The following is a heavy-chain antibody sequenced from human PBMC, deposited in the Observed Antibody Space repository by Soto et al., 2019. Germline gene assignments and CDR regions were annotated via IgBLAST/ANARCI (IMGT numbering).Heavy chain of an antibody. Sequence: SETLSLTCTLSGGSISSYYWGWIRQPPGKGLEWIGYIYYSGSTNYNPSLKSRVTISVDTSKNQLPLKLSSVTAADTAVYYCARDRREGYSYGYDNWFDPWGQGTLVTVSS. V-gene: IGHV4-59*01. CDR1: GGSISSYY. CDR3: ARDRREGYSYGYDNWFDP. CDR2: IYYSGST. D-gene: IGHD5-18*01. J-gene: IGHJ5*02.